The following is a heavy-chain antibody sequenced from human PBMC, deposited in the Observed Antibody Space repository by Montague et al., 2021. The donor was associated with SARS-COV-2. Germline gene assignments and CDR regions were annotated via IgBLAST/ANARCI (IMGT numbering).Heavy chain of an antibody. D-gene: IGHD3-3*01. Sequence: SETLSLTCTVSGGSITDINYYWGWIRQPPGKGLKWIGNIFHSGSTYYNPSLMSRVTISVDTSRNEFSLKVNSVTAADTAVYYCGRQKYDSWSGRFPDRFDSWGQGTLVTVSS. CDR1: GGSITDINYY. J-gene: IGHJ4*02. CDR2: IFHSGST. V-gene: IGHV4-39*01. CDR3: GRQKYDSWSGRFPDRFDS.